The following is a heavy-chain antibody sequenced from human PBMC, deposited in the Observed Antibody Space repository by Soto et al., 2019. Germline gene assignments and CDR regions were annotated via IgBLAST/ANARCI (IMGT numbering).Heavy chain of an antibody. J-gene: IGHJ4*02. CDR1: GFSFSSYW. CDR3: ARDRDSGSYYDFDY. V-gene: IGHV3-7*01. D-gene: IGHD1-26*01. Sequence: EVQLVESGGGLVQPGGSLRLSCVASGFSFSSYWMSWVRHTPGKGLEWVANIKQDGSEKYYVDSVKGRFIISRDNSRNTLFLQMDSLRPEDTAVYYCARDRDSGSYYDFDYWGQGTLVTVSS. CDR2: IKQDGSEK.